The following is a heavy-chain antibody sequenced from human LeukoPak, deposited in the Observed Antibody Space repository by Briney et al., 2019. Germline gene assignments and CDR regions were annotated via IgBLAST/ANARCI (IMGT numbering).Heavy chain of an antibody. CDR1: GFTFSSYE. V-gene: IGHV3-48*03. CDR2: ISSSGSTI. CDR3: AASIPFSNNYYYYYYMDV. D-gene: IGHD2/OR15-2a*01. J-gene: IGHJ6*03. Sequence: PGGSLRLSCAASGFTFSSYEMNWVRQAPGKGLEWVSYISSSGSTIYHADSVKGRFTISRDNAKNSLYLQMNSLRAEDTAVYYCAASIPFSNNYYYYYYMDVWGKGTTVTVSS.